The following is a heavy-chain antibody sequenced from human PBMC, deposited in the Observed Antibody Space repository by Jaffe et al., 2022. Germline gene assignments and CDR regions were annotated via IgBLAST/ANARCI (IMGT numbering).Heavy chain of an antibody. CDR1: GFTFSSYE. Sequence: EVQLVESGGGLVQPGGSLRLSCAASGFTFSSYEMNWVRQAPGKGLEWVSYISSSGSTIYYADSVKGRFTISRDNAKNSLYLQMNSLRAEDTAVYYCARGGDYVWGSYRYYFDYWGQGTLVTVSS. V-gene: IGHV3-48*03. CDR2: ISSSGSTI. D-gene: IGHD3-16*02. J-gene: IGHJ4*02. CDR3: ARGGDYVWGSYRYYFDY.